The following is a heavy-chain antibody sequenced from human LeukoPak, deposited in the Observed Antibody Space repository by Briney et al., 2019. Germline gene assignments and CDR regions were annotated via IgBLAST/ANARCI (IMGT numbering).Heavy chain of an antibody. CDR3: GKTTLRFLELAREGVFEY. J-gene: IGHJ4*02. D-gene: IGHD3-3*01. CDR2: ISGSDSAT. V-gene: IGHV3-23*01. Sequence: PGGSLRLSCVASGFTFSRYAMTWVRQAPGEGLQWVSTISGSDSATFYADSAKGRFTVSRDNSKSTLYLLMNSLRAEDTAVYYCGKTTLRFLELAREGVFEYLGQGTLVTVSS. CDR1: GFTFSRYA.